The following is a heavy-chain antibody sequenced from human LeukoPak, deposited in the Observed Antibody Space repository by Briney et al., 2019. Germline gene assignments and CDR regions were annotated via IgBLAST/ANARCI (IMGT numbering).Heavy chain of an antibody. CDR2: IYHSGNT. V-gene: IGHV4-4*02. CDR1: GGSISSSNW. Sequence: SETLSLTCAVSGGSISSSNWWSWVRQPPGKGLEWMGEIYHSGNTNYNSSLKGRITISVDKSKNQLSLKLSPVTAADTAVYYCARGTAAAGNFEYWGQGTLVTVSS. D-gene: IGHD6-13*01. J-gene: IGHJ4*02. CDR3: ARGTAAAGNFEY.